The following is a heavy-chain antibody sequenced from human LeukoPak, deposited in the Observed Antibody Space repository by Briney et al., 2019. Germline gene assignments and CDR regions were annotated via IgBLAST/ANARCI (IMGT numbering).Heavy chain of an antibody. CDR1: GFTFSSYG. V-gene: IGHV3-33*01. CDR3: ARELRNRSSWYHAFDI. J-gene: IGHJ3*02. D-gene: IGHD6-13*01. Sequence: GGSLRLSCAASGFTFSSYGMHWVRQAPGKGLEWVAVIWYDGGNKYYADSVKGRFTISRDNSKNSLYLQMNSLRAEDTAVYYCARELRNRSSWYHAFDIWGQGTMVTVSS. CDR2: IWYDGGNK.